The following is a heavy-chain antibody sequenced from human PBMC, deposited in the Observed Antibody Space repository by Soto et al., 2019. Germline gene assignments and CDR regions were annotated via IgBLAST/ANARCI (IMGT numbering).Heavy chain of an antibody. CDR1: GFTFSDYY. Sequence: PGGSLRLSCAASGFTFSDYYMSWIRQAPGKGLEWVSYISSSGSIIYYGDSVKGRFTISRDDAKNSLYLQMNSLRAEDTAVYYCARVWVVVVPAATALDSWGQGTLVTSPQ. V-gene: IGHV3-11*01. CDR2: ISSSGSII. CDR3: ARVWVVVVPAATALDS. J-gene: IGHJ4*02. D-gene: IGHD2-2*01.